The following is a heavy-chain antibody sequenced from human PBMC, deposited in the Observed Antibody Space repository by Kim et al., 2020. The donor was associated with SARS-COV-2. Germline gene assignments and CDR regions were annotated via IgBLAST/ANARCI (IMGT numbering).Heavy chain of an antibody. J-gene: IGHJ6*02. CDR2: IIPIFGTA. V-gene: IGHV1-69*13. CDR3: ARDRLRVGSSYDSYYYYGMDV. CDR1: GGTFSSYA. Sequence: SVKVSCKASGGTFSSYAISWVRQAPGQGLEWMGGIIPIFGTANYAQKFQGRVTITADESTSTAYMELSSLRSEDTAVYYCARDRLRVGSSYDSYYYYGMDVWGQGTTVTVSS. D-gene: IGHD6-13*01.